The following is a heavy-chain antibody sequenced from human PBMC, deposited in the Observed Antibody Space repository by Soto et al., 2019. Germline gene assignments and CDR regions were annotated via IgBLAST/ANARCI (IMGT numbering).Heavy chain of an antibody. Sequence: EVQLVESGGGLIQPGGSLRLSCAASGFTVSSNYMSWVRQAPGKGLEWVSVIYSGGSTYYADSVQGRFTISRDNSKNTLYLQMNSLRAEDTDVYYCARDRVESGYPEYFQHWGQGTLVTVSS. J-gene: IGHJ1*01. V-gene: IGHV3-53*01. CDR1: GFTVSSNY. CDR2: IYSGGST. CDR3: ARDRVESGYPEYFQH. D-gene: IGHD3-22*01.